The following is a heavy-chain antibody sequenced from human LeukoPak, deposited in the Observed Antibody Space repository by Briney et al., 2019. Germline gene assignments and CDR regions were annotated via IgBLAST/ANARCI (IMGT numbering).Heavy chain of an antibody. Sequence: ASVKVSCKASGYTXTGYYMHGVRQAPGQGLEWMGWINPNSGGTNYAQKFQGRITMTGDTSISTGYMELSSLRSDDTAVYYCARELGRNAFDVWGQGTMVTVSS. CDR2: INPNSGGT. J-gene: IGHJ3*01. CDR3: ARELGRNAFDV. CDR1: GYTXTGYY. V-gene: IGHV1-2*02. D-gene: IGHD7-27*01.